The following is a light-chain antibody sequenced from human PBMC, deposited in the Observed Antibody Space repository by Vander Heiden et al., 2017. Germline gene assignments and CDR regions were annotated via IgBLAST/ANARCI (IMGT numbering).Light chain of an antibody. V-gene: IGKV3-15*01. CDR3: QQYNNWPPVT. J-gene: IGKJ2*01. CDR2: GAS. Sequence: EIVMTQSPATLSVSPGERATLSCRASQSVSSNLAWYQQKPGQAPRLLIYGASTRATGIPARFSGSGYGTEFTLTISSRQSEDFAVYYCQQYNNWPPVTFGQGTKMEIK. CDR1: QSVSSN.